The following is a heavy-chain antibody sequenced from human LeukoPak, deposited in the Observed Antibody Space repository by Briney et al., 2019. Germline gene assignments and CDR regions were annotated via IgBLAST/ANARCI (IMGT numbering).Heavy chain of an antibody. CDR3: ARGQYYYDSHYYFDY. Sequence: SETLSLTCTVSGGSISSYYWSWIRQPPGKGLKWIGYIYYSGSTNYNPSLKSRVTISVDTSKNQFSLKLSSVTAADTAVYYCARGQYYYDSHYYFDYWGQGTLVTVSS. CDR2: IYYSGST. CDR1: GGSISSYY. J-gene: IGHJ4*02. V-gene: IGHV4-59*12. D-gene: IGHD3-22*01.